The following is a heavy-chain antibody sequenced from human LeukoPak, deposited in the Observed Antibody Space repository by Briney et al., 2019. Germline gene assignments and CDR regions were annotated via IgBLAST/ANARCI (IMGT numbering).Heavy chain of an antibody. Sequence: PSETLSLTCTVSGGSISSYYWSWIRQPPGKGLEWIGYIYYSGSTNYNPSLKSRVTISVDTSKNQFSLKLSSVTAADTAVYYCARDPSSGWSYYYYGMDVWGQGTTVTVSS. CDR1: GGSISSYY. D-gene: IGHD6-19*01. V-gene: IGHV4-59*01. CDR2: IYYSGST. CDR3: ARDPSSGWSYYYYGMDV. J-gene: IGHJ6*02.